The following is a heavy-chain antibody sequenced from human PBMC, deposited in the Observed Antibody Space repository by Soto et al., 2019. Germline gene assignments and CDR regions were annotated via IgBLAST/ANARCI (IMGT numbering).Heavy chain of an antibody. CDR3: TRGLFSLSSYSGSWYYFDS. V-gene: IGHV4-34*01. CDR1: GGSFSGYI. Sequence: PSETLSLTCAVSGGSFSGYIWTWIRQTPGKGLQWIGQINHSGSSIYNPSLKNRVTISTMSNNKFSLELSSVTAADTAVYYCTRGLFSLSSYSGSWYYFDSWGQGTMVTVSS. J-gene: IGHJ4*02. D-gene: IGHD3-10*01. CDR2: INHSGSS.